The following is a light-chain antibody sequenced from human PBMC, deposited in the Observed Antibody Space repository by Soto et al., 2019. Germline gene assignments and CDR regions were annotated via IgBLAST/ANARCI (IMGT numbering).Light chain of an antibody. CDR1: TGDVGGYNL. CDR2: EVN. CDR3: CSYAGGTTL. J-gene: IGLJ2*01. Sequence: QSALTQPASVSGSPGQSITISCTGTTGDVGGYNLVSWYQKEPGKAPKHMIYEVNNRPSGVSNRFSASKSGNTASLTISGLQPEDEADYYCCSYAGGTTLFGGGTKVTVL. V-gene: IGLV2-23*02.